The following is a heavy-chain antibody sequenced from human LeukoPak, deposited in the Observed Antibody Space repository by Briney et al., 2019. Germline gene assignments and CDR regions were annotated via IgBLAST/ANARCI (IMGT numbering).Heavy chain of an antibody. Sequence: PGGSLRLSCAASGFTVSSNYMSWVRQAPGKGLEWVSVIYSGGSTYYADSVKGRFTISRDNSKNTLYLQMNSLRAEDTAVYYCTTGVIVTMIVVVHHSSAFDIWGQGTMVTVSS. CDR2: IYSGGST. CDR1: GFTVSSNY. J-gene: IGHJ3*02. V-gene: IGHV3-53*01. CDR3: TTGVIVTMIVVVHHSSAFDI. D-gene: IGHD3-22*01.